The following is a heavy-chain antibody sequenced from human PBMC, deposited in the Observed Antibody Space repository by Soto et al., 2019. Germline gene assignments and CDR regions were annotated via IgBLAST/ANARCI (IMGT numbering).Heavy chain of an antibody. CDR3: AKGTYYYDSSGYYGY. CDR1: GVTFSSYG. V-gene: IGHV3-23*01. J-gene: IGHJ4*02. Sequence: GGSLRLSCAASGVTFSSYGMRWVRQAPGKGLEWVSAIRGGGGSTYYADSVKGRFTISRDNSKSTLYLQMNSLRAEDTAVYYCAKGTYYYDSSGYYGYWGQGTLVTVSS. D-gene: IGHD3-22*01. CDR2: IRGGGGST.